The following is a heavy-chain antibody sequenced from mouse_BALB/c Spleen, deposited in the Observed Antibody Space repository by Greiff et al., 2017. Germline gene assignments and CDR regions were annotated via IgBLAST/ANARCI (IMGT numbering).Heavy chain of an antibody. Sequence: EVKLVESGGGLVQPGGSRKLSCAASGFTFSDYGMAWVRQAPGKGPEWVAFISNLAYSIYYADTVTGRFTISRENAKNTLYLEMSSLRSEDTAMYYCARAGRGYAMDYWGQGTSVTVSS. D-gene: IGHD4-1*01. CDR1: GFTFSDYG. V-gene: IGHV5-15*02. CDR3: ARAGRGYAMDY. CDR2: ISNLAYSI. J-gene: IGHJ4*01.